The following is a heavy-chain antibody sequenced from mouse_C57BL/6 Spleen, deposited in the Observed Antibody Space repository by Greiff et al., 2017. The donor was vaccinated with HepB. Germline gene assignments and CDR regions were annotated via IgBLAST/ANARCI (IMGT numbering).Heavy chain of an antibody. CDR2: IDPSDSYT. V-gene: IGHV1-69*01. Sequence: VQLQQPGAELVMPGASVKLSCKASGYTFTSYWMHWVKQRPGQGLEWIGEIDPSDSYTNYNQKFKGKSTLTVDKSSSTAYMQLSSLTSEDSAVYYCARKTMVTTVEDYFDYWGQGTTLTVSS. D-gene: IGHD2-2*01. CDR1: GYTFTSYW. J-gene: IGHJ2*01. CDR3: ARKTMVTTVEDYFDY.